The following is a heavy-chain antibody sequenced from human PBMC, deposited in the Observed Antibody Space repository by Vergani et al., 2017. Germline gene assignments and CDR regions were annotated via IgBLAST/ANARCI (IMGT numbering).Heavy chain of an antibody. D-gene: IGHD5-12*01. J-gene: IGHJ4*02. CDR2: ISGSGGST. CDR1: GFTFSSYA. Sequence: EVQLLESGGGLVQPGGSLRLSCAASGFTFSSYAMSWVRQAPGKGLEWVSAISGSGGSTYYADSVKGRFTISRDNSKNTLYLQMNSLRAEDTAVYYCATNPSGYDGRSDYWGQGTLVTVSS. V-gene: IGHV3-23*01. CDR3: ATNPSGYDGRSDY.